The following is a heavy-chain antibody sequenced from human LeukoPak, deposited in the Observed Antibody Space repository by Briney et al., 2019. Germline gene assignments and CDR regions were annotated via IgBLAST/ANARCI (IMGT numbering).Heavy chain of an antibody. V-gene: IGHV3-11*06. CDR2: ISGSGSYT. J-gene: IGHJ4*02. Sequence: GGSLRLSCAVSGFTFSDYYMTWIRKAPGPGQEWLSYISGSGSYTNYADSVKGRFTISRDHANNSLYLQMDGLRAEDTAVYYCASYPMGTSDSGFDYWGQGTLVTVSS. CDR3: ASYPMGTSDSGFDY. CDR1: GFTFSDYY. D-gene: IGHD3-10*01.